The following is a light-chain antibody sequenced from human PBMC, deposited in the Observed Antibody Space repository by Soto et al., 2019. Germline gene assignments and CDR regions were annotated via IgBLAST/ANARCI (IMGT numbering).Light chain of an antibody. Sequence: EIVMTQSPATLSVSPGERGTLSCRASQNIRRNLAWYHQKRCQAPRLLIYQASTRTPGIPARFTGGGSGTEFTLTIDSLQSEDFALYYCQQYESWPPVTFGGGTKVDIK. CDR3: QQYESWPPVT. V-gene: IGKV3-15*01. J-gene: IGKJ4*01. CDR1: QNIRRN. CDR2: QAS.